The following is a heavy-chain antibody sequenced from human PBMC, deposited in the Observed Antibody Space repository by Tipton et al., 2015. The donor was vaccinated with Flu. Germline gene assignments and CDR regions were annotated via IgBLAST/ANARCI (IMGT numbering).Heavy chain of an antibody. CDR3: ASSPWFKEGRLPY. V-gene: IGHV3-30*07. D-gene: IGHD3-22*01. J-gene: IGHJ4*02. Sequence: SLRLSCAASGINFSRYALHWVRQAPGRGLEWVAVISYDATLEYFADSVKGRFTISRDNSKNTLFLQMNSLRSNDTAVYYCASSPWFKEGRLPYWGQGILDTVSS. CDR1: GINFSRYA. CDR2: ISYDATLE.